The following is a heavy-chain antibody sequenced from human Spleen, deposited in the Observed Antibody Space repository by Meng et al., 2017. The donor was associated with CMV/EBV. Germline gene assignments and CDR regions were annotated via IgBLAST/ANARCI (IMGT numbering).Heavy chain of an antibody. V-gene: IGHV3-49*04. CDR3: TRDWLLMDAFDV. J-gene: IGHJ3*01. Sequence: GESLKISCRASRFKFGDYAMNWVRQAPGKGLEWVGFIRSNAYGGTTEYAASVKGRFTISRDDSQSIAYLQMNSLKSEDTAMYYCTRDWLLMDAFDVWGQGTMVTVSS. D-gene: IGHD3-9*01. CDR1: RFKFGDYA. CDR2: IRSNAYGGTT.